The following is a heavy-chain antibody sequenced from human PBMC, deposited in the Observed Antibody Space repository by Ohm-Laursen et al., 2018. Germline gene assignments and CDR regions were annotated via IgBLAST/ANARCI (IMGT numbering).Heavy chain of an antibody. V-gene: IGHV3-72*01. Sequence: SLRLSCTASGFTFRDRYMDWVRQAPGKGLEWVARIRNKANSYTTEYAASVKGRFTISRDDSKNSLDLQINSLKTEDTAVYYCARDTNGGYFDYWGQGTLVTVSS. CDR1: GFTFRDRY. CDR2: IRNKANSYTT. D-gene: IGHD1-1*01. CDR3: ARDTNGGYFDY. J-gene: IGHJ4*02.